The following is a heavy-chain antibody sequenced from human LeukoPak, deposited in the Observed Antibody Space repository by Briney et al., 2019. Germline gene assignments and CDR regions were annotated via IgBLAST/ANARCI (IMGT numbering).Heavy chain of an antibody. CDR1: GFTFSSYA. CDR3: ARPGLHDYADY. V-gene: IGHV3-30-3*01. Sequence: GGSLRLSCAASGFTFSSYAMHWVRQAPGKGLEWVAVISYDGSNKYYADSVKGRFTISRDNSKNTLYLQMNSRRAEDTAVYYCARPGLHDYADYWGQGTLVTVSS. J-gene: IGHJ4*02. D-gene: IGHD4-17*01. CDR2: ISYDGSNK.